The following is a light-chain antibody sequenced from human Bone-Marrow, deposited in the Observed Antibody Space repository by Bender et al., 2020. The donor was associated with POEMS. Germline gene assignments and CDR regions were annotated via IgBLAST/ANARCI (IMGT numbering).Light chain of an antibody. CDR3: QSYDISLSASV. V-gene: IGLV1-40*01. J-gene: IGLJ3*02. CDR2: GNT. Sequence: QSVLTQPPSVSGTPGQRVTISCTGTSSNIGAGYHVNWYQLLPGTAPKILIFGNTNRPSGVPDRFSGSKSGTSVSLAITGLQAEDEAAYFCQSYDISLSASVFGGGTKLTVL. CDR1: SSNIGAGYH.